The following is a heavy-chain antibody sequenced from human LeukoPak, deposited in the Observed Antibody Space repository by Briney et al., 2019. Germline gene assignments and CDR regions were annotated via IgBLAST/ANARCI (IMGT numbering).Heavy chain of an antibody. CDR3: AKDHGSGSYYNPNWFDP. Sequence: GGSLRLSCAAFGFTFSSYGMHWVRQAPGKGLEWVAVISYDGSNKYYADSVKGRFTISRDNSKNTLYLQMNSLRAEDTAVYYCAKDHGSGSYYNPNWFDPWGQGTLVTVSS. J-gene: IGHJ5*02. D-gene: IGHD3-10*01. V-gene: IGHV3-30*18. CDR1: GFTFSSYG. CDR2: ISYDGSNK.